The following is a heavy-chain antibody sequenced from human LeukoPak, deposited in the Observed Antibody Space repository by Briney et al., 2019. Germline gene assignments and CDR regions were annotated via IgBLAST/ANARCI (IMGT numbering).Heavy chain of an antibody. CDR1: GFTFSSYA. J-gene: IGHJ4*02. CDR2: ISYDGSNK. CDR3: ARVGKQYQLPTDY. Sequence: GGSLRLSCAASGFTFSSYAMHWVRQAPGKGLERVAVISYDGSNKYYADSVKGRFTISRDNSKNTLYLQMNSLRAEDTAVYYCARVGKQYQLPTDYWGQGTLVTVSS. D-gene: IGHD2-2*01. V-gene: IGHV3-30*04.